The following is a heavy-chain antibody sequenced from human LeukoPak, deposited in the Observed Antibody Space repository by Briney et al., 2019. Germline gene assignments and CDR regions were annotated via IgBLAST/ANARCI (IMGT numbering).Heavy chain of an antibody. D-gene: IGHD2/OR15-2a*01. CDR1: GFTFSDTW. CDR2: IRSDGSDT. J-gene: IGHJ4*02. Sequence: GGSLRLSCAASGFTFSDTWMHWVRQAPGKGLVWVSRIRSDGSDTRYAESVKGRFTISRDNAKNTLYLQMNSLRAEDTAVYYCARDWFHAIDYWGQGTLVTVSS. V-gene: IGHV3-74*01. CDR3: ARDWFHAIDY.